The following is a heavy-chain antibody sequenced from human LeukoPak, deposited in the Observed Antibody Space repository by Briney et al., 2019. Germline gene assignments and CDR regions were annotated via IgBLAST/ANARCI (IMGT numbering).Heavy chain of an antibody. CDR2: IYYSGST. V-gene: IGHV4-31*03. D-gene: IGHD6-19*01. Sequence: SETLSLTCTVSGGSISSGGYYWSWIRQHPGKGLEWIGYIYYSGSTYYNPSLKSRVAISVDTSKNQFSLKLSSVTAADTAVYYCARDSKQWLVDYWGQGTLVTVSS. CDR3: ARDSKQWLVDY. CDR1: GGSISSGGYY. J-gene: IGHJ4*02.